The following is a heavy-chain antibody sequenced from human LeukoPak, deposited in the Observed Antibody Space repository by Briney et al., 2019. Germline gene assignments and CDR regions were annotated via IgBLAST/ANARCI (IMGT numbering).Heavy chain of an antibody. CDR2: IYSGTI. J-gene: IGHJ6*03. D-gene: IGHD1-26*01. Sequence: PGGSLRLSCTVSGFTVSSNSMSWVRQAPGKGLEWVSFIYSGTIHYSDSVKGRFTISRDNAKNSLYLQMNSLRAEDTAIYYCARDPYNGNYGDSYYYYMDVWGKGTTVTISS. CDR1: GFTVSSNS. CDR3: ARDPYNGNYGDSYYYYMDV. V-gene: IGHV3-53*01.